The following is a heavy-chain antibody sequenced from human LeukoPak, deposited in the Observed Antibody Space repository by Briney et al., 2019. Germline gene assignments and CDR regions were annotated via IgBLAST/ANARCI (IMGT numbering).Heavy chain of an antibody. Sequence: GGSLRLSCAASGFTVSRNYMSWVRQAPGKGLEWVSVLYSDGSTYYEDSVKGRFTISRDNSKNTLELQMNSLRAEDTAVHYCARSFDFPTWFDPWGQGTLVTVSS. CDR3: ARSFDFPTWFDP. J-gene: IGHJ5*02. V-gene: IGHV3-53*01. D-gene: IGHD3-9*01. CDR1: GFTVSRNY. CDR2: LYSDGST.